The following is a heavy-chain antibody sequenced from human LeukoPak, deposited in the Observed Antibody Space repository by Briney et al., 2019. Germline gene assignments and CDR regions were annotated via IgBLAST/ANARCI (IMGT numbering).Heavy chain of an antibody. CDR3: ARYSSGYSVVDY. Sequence: GGSLRLSCAASGFTFSSYEMNWVRQAPGKGLEWVSYISSSGSTIYYADSVKGRFTISRDNAKNSLFLQMNSLRVEDTAVYYCARYSSGYSVVDYWGQGTLVTVSS. CDR1: GFTFSSYE. D-gene: IGHD3-22*01. V-gene: IGHV3-48*03. CDR2: ISSSGSTI. J-gene: IGHJ4*02.